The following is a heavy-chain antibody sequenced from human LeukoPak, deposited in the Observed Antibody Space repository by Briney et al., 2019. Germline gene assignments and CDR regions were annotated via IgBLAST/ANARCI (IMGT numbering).Heavy chain of an antibody. CDR2: IRYDGTIK. V-gene: IGHV3-30*02. Sequence: PGGSLRLSCAASGFTFTDYGIHWVRQAPGKGLEWVAFIRYDGTIKYYADSVKSRFTISRDNSRNTLYLQMNSLRTEDTAVYYCAKEGTASKPSDLDYWGQGTLVTVSS. CDR3: AKEGTASKPSDLDY. D-gene: IGHD1-1*01. CDR1: GFTFTDYG. J-gene: IGHJ4*02.